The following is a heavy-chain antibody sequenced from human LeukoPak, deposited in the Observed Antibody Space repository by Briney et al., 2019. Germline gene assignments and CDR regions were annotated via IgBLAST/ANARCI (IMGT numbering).Heavy chain of an antibody. D-gene: IGHD1-26*01. CDR2: INWNGGST. J-gene: IGHJ3*02. CDR1: GFTFSSYG. Sequence: GGSLRLSCAASGFTFSSYGMSWVRQAPGKGLEWVSGINWNGGSTGYADSVKGRFTISRDNAKNSLYLQMNSLRAEDTALYYCASAIVGATRVAFDIWGQGTMVTVSS. V-gene: IGHV3-20*04. CDR3: ASAIVGATRVAFDI.